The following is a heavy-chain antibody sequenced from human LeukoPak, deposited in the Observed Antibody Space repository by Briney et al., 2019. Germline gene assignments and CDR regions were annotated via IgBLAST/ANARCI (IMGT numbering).Heavy chain of an antibody. D-gene: IGHD2-8*02. V-gene: IGHV3-23*01. CDR3: AKFCGDCTRGLCYCLDY. CDR2: IGATGSIT. J-gene: IGHJ4*02. CDR1: EFIFTSFA. Sequence: GGSLRLSCAASEFIFTSFAMSWVRQAPGKGLEWVSSIGATGSITFYADSVKGRFTISRDNSKNTLYLQMNSLRAEDTAVYLCAKFCGDCTRGLCYCLDYWGQGTLVTVSS.